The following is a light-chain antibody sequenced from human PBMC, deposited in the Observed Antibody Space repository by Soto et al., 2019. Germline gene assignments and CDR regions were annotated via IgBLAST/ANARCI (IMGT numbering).Light chain of an antibody. J-gene: IGKJ1*01. V-gene: IGKV1-5*01. CDR2: DAS. CDR1: QSISSW. Sequence: DIQRTQSPSTLSASVGDRVTITGRASQSISSWLAWYQQKPGKAPKLLIYDASSLESGVPSRFSGSGSGTEFTLNISSLQPDDFATYYCKHYNSYSEAFGQGTKVDIK. CDR3: KHYNSYSEA.